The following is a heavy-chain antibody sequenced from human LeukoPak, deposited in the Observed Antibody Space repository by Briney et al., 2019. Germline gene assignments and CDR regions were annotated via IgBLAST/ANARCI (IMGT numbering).Heavy chain of an antibody. J-gene: IGHJ1*01. CDR1: GYTFTSYG. D-gene: IGHD1-26*01. CDR2: SSAYNGNT. Sequence: EASVKVSCKASGYTFTSYGISWVRQAPGQGLEWMGWSSAYNGNTNYAQKLQGRVTMTTDTSTSTAYMELRSLRSDDTAVYYCARDFGPRSSGSYPSAEHWGQGTLVTVSS. CDR3: ARDFGPRSSGSYPSAEH. V-gene: IGHV1-18*01.